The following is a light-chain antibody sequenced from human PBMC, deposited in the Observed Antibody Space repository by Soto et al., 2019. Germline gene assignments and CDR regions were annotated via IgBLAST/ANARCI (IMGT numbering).Light chain of an antibody. Sequence: QPVLTQPPSVSAAPGQKVTISCSGSSSNIGNNYVFWYQQLPGTAPKLLIYDNDKRPSGIPDRFSGSKSGTSATLGITGLQTGDEADYYCATWDRSLSVGVFGGGTQLTVL. CDR2: DND. CDR3: ATWDRSLSVGV. CDR1: SSNIGNNY. J-gene: IGLJ2*01. V-gene: IGLV1-51*01.